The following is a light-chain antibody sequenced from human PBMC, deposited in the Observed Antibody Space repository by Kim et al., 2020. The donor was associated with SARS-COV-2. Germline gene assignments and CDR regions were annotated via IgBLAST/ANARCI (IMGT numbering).Light chain of an antibody. J-gene: IGLJ2*01. CDR3: SSYTSFNTFVL. CDR1: SSDVGTYNR. V-gene: IGLV2-18*02. CDR2: EVN. Sequence: QSVTISCTGSSSDVGTYNRVSWYQQPPDTAPKLIIYEVNNRPSGVPDRFSGSRSGNTASLTISGLQAEDEAYYFCSSYTSFNTFVLFGGGTQQTVL.